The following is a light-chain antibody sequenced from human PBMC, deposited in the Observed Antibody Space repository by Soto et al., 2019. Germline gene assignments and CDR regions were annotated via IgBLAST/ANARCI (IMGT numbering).Light chain of an antibody. CDR2: EAS. J-gene: IGKJ2*01. V-gene: IGKV1-27*01. CDR1: QAISNF. Sequence: DIQMTQSPPSLSASVGDRVTITCRASQAISNFVAWYQQKAGKAPSLLIYEASTLQSGVPSRFSGRGSGTAFTLTIGSLQPEDVATYFCQNYNGAPYAFGQGTKLEIK. CDR3: QNYNGAPYA.